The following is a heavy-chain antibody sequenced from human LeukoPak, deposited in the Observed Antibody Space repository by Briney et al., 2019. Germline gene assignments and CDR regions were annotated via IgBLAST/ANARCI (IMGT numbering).Heavy chain of an antibody. CDR2: IKQDGSEK. V-gene: IGHV3-7*01. CDR3: ATYSSLNRREFQY. J-gene: IGHJ1*01. CDR1: GFSFSDYW. D-gene: IGHD3-22*01. Sequence: GGSLRLSCAASGFSFSDYWMSWVRQAPGKGLEWVANIKQDGSEKNYVDSVKGRFTISRDNAKNSLYLQMNSLRAEDTAVYYCATYSSLNRREFQYWGQGTLLTVSS.